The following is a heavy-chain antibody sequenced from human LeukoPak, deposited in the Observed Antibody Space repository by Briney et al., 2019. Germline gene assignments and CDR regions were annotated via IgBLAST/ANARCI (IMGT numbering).Heavy chain of an antibody. CDR2: IFHSGST. V-gene: IGHV4-4*02. Sequence: PSETLSLTCAVSGGSIGASINSPNWWSWVRQPPGKGLEWIGEIFHSGSTNYNPSLKSRVTMSVDKSISTAYLQWSSLKASDTAMYYCARHRSASYHSTLDYWGQGTLVTVSS. J-gene: IGHJ4*02. CDR1: GGSIGASINSPNW. CDR3: ARHRSASYHSTLDY. D-gene: IGHD1-26*01.